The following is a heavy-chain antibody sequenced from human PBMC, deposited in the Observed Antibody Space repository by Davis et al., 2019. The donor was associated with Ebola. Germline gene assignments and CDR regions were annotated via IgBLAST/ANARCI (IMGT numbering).Heavy chain of an antibody. J-gene: IGHJ4*02. Sequence: GGSLTLSCAASGFTFSSYSMNWVRQAPGKGLEWVSSISGSGFYIYYADSVKGRFTISRDNAKNSLYLQMNSLRAEDTAVYYCARAIGGPKDYGGQGTLVTVSS. CDR3: ARAIGGPKDY. D-gene: IGHD3-10*01. CDR2: ISGSGFYI. CDR1: GFTFSSYS. V-gene: IGHV3-21*01.